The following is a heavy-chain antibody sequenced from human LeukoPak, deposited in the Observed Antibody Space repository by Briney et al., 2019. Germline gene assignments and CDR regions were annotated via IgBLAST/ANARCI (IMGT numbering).Heavy chain of an antibody. Sequence: GASVKVSCKASGYPFSSHGFSWLRQAPGHGLEWMGCTSAYSGDANYAQKFQGRVTMTTDTSTSTAYMELRSLRSDDTAVYYCARVVQDQQLVRRVDYWGQGTLVTVSS. D-gene: IGHD6-13*01. CDR2: TSAYSGDA. CDR3: ARVVQDQQLVRRVDY. CDR1: GYPFSSHG. V-gene: IGHV1-18*01. J-gene: IGHJ4*02.